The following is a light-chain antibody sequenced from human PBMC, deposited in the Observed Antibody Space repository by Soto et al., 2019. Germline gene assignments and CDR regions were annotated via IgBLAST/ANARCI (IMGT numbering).Light chain of an antibody. CDR1: QRVRFSY. V-gene: IGKV3-20*01. Sequence: EIVLRQYPGTIPLSPACRPTLSCSASQRVRFSYLAWYQQKVGQAPRLLISGASSRAAGIPDRFSGGGSGTDFTLTITRLEPEDFAMYYCQQYGSSPRTFGQGTKVDIK. CDR3: QQYGSSPRT. CDR2: GAS. J-gene: IGKJ1*01.